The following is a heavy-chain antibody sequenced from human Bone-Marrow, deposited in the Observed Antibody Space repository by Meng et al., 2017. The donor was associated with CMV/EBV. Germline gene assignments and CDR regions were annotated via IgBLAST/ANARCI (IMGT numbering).Heavy chain of an antibody. D-gene: IGHD3-3*01. CDR1: GGTFSSYT. CDR3: ARVRNYDFWSGYYYYYYGMDV. Sequence: SSVKVSCKSSGGTFSSYTISWVRQAPGQGREWMGRIIPILGIANYAQKFQGRVTITADKSTSTAYMELSSLRSEDTAVYYCARVRNYDFWSGYYYYYYGMDVWGQGTTVTVSS. CDR2: IIPILGIA. J-gene: IGHJ6*02. V-gene: IGHV1-69*02.